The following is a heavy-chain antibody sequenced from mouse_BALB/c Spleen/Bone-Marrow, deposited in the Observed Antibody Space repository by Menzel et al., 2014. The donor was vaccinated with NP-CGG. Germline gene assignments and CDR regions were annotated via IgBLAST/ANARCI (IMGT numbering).Heavy chain of an antibody. J-gene: IGHJ3*01. D-gene: IGHD2-10*02. CDR1: GFTFSGFY. Sequence: DVMLVESGGGLVQPGDSLRLSCATSGFTFSGFYMDWVRQPPGKRLEWIAASRNKAKYYTTEYSASVKGRFIVSRDTSQSVLYLQMNALRAEDTAIYYCARDVGYGNYFVYWGQGTLVTVSA. CDR3: ARDVGYGNYFVY. V-gene: IGHV7-1*02. CDR2: SRNKAKYYTT.